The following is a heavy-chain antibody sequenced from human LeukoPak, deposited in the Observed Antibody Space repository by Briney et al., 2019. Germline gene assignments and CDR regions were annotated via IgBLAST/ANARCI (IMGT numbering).Heavy chain of an antibody. J-gene: IGHJ4*02. V-gene: IGHV4-4*02. Sequence: PSETLSLTCAVSGGSITNNNWWSWVRQPPGKGLEWIGEIYHSGSTNYNPSLKSRVTISVDKSENQFSLKLTSVTAADTAVYYCAGVGYCGDGNCYRGYYFDFWGQGTLVTVSS. D-gene: IGHD2-15*01. CDR2: IYHSGST. CDR3: AGVGYCGDGNCYRGYYFDF. CDR1: GGSITNNNW.